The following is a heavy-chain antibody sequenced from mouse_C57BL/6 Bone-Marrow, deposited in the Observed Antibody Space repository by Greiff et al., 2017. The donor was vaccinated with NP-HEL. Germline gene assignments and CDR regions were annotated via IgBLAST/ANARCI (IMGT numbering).Heavy chain of an antibody. D-gene: IGHD4-1*01. CDR1: GFSLTSYG. CDR3: ARNTPRTGTWFAY. CDR2: IWSGGST. Sequence: QVQLQQSGPGLVQPSQSLSITCTVSGFSLTSYGVHWVRQSPGKGLEWLGVIWSGGSTDYNAAFISRLSISKDNSKSQVFFKMNSLQADDTAIYYCARNTPRTGTWFAYWGQGTLVTVSA. V-gene: IGHV2-2*01. J-gene: IGHJ3*01.